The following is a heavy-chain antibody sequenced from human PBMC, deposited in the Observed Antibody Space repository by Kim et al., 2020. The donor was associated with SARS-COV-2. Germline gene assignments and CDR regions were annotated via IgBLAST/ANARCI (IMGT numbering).Heavy chain of an antibody. D-gene: IGHD6-13*01. CDR3: ANDRSGAGTGWFDP. J-gene: IGHJ5*02. Sequence: DSVKGRFTISRHNSQITLYLQMNCLRAEDTAVYYCANDRSGAGTGWFDPWGQGTLVTVSS. V-gene: IGHV3-30*02.